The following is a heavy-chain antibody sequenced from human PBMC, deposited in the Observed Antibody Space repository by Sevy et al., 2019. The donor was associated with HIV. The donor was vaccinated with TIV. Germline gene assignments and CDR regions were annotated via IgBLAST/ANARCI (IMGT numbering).Heavy chain of an antibody. CDR2: IWYDGSNK. J-gene: IGHJ4*02. CDR3: ARDDLLRYSSSWYFDY. V-gene: IGHV3-33*01. D-gene: IGHD6-13*01. Sequence: GWSLRLSCAASGFTFSSYGMHWVRQAPGKGLEWVAVIWYDGSNKYYADSVKGRFTISRDNSKNTLYLQMNSLRAEDTAVYYCARDDLLRYSSSWYFDYWGQGTLVTVSS. CDR1: GFTFSSYG.